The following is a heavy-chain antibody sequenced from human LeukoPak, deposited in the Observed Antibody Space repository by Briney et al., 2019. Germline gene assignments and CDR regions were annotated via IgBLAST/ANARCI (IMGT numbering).Heavy chain of an antibody. CDR3: AKDPGYCSSTSCSVVVDYFAS. CDR2: ISGNGGST. Sequence: GGSLRLSCVASGFTFSGYAMSWVRQAAGKGLKWVSAISGNGGSTYYADSVKGRFTISRDNSKNTVYLQMNILRAEDTAVYYCAKDPGYCSSTSCSVVVDYFASWGQGTLVTVSS. D-gene: IGHD2-2*01. V-gene: IGHV3-23*01. CDR1: GFTFSGYA. J-gene: IGHJ4*02.